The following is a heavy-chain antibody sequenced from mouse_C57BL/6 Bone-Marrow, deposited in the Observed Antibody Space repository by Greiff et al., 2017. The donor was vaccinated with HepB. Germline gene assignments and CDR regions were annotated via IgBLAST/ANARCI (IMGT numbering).Heavy chain of an antibody. CDR3: ARRKAYYSNYGYFDY. CDR2: ISDGGSYT. V-gene: IGHV5-4*01. J-gene: IGHJ2*01. D-gene: IGHD2-5*01. Sequence: EVQRVESGGGLVKPGGSLKLSCAASGFTFSSYAMSWVRQTPEKRLEWVATISDGGSYTYYPDNVKGRFTISRDNAKNNLYLQMSHLKSEDTAMYYCARRKAYYSNYGYFDYWGQGTTLTVSS. CDR1: GFTFSSYA.